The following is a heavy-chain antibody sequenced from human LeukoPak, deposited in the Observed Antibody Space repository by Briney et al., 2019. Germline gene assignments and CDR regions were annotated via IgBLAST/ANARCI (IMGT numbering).Heavy chain of an antibody. CDR1: GGSITTNR. V-gene: IGHV4-59*13. J-gene: IGHJ4*02. Sequence: ETLSLTCTVSGGSITTNRWTWVRQTPGRGLEWIGYIHHSGRTDYNPSLKSRLTISVDTSKSQFSLKLTSVTAADTAVYYCAPDWRFCRDEGCVGSWGQETLVTVSS. D-gene: IGHD3-3*01. CDR2: IHHSGRT. CDR3: APDWRFCRDEGCVGS.